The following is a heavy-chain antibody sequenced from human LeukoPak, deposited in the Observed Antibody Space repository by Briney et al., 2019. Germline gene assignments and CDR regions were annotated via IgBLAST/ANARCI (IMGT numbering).Heavy chain of an antibody. J-gene: IGHJ4*02. D-gene: IGHD1-26*01. CDR3: ARDQWEAYDY. CDR1: GFTFSSYA. CDR2: ISYDGSNK. V-gene: IGHV3-30-3*01. Sequence: GGSLRLSCAASGFTFSSYAMHWVRQAPGKGLEWVAVISYDGSNKYYADSVEGRFTISRDNSKNTLYLQMNSLRAEDTAVYYCARDQWEAYDYWGQGTLVTVSS.